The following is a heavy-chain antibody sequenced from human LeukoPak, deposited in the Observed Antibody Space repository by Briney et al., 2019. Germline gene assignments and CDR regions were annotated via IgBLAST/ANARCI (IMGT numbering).Heavy chain of an antibody. CDR1: GDSVSSNSAA. D-gene: IGHD6-6*01. Sequence: HSQTLSLTCAISGDSVSSNSAAWNWIRQSPSRGLEWLGRTYYRSKWYNDYAVSVKSRITINPDTSKNQFSLQLNSVTPEDTAVYYCARTIDLKSTNPNIAARPTSYYFDYWGQGTLVTVSS. CDR3: ARTIDLKSTNPNIAARPTSYYFDY. CDR2: TYYRSKWYN. J-gene: IGHJ4*02. V-gene: IGHV6-1*01.